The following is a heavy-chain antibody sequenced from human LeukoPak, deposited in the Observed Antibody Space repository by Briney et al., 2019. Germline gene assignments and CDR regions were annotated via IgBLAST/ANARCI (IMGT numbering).Heavy chain of an antibody. V-gene: IGHV3-13*01. CDR2: IATAGDT. CDR3: ARAGGSTGWYTFDL. D-gene: IGHD6-19*01. J-gene: IGHJ3*01. Sequence: PGGSLRLSCAASGFTFCRYDLHWVRQSTGKRLEWVSTIATAGDTFYPDSVRGRFSISRENAKNSLYLQMNSLMAGDTAVYYCARAGGSTGWYTFDLWGQGTMVTVSS. CDR1: GFTFCRYD.